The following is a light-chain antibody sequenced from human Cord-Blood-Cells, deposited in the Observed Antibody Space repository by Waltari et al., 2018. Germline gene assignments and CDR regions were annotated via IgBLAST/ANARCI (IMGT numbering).Light chain of an antibody. V-gene: IGKV2-28*01. CDR1: QSLLHSNGYIY. CDR2: LGS. Sequence: DIVMTQSPLFLPVTPGEPSSISCRSSQSLLHSNGYIYLDWYLQKPGQSTQLLIYLGSNRASGVPDRFSGSGSGTDFTLKISRVEAEDVGVYYCMQALQTPPWTFGQGTKVEIK. J-gene: IGKJ1*01. CDR3: MQALQTPPWT.